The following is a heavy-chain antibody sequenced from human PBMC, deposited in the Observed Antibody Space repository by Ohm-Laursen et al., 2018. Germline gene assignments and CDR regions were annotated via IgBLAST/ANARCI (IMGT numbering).Heavy chain of an antibody. D-gene: IGHD4-11*01. CDR1: GFTFSSYA. V-gene: IGHV3-23*01. Sequence: LSLTCAASGFTFSSYAMSWVRQAPGKGLGWVSAISGSGGSTYYANSVKGRFTISRDNSKNTLYLQMNSLRAEDTAVYYCAKRSTVGFWFDPWGQGTLVTVSS. CDR2: ISGSGGST. J-gene: IGHJ5*02. CDR3: AKRSTVGFWFDP.